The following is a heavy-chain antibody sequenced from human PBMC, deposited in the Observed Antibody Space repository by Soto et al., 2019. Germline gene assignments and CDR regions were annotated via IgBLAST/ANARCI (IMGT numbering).Heavy chain of an antibody. CDR2: IYYSGST. CDR1: GGSISSGGYY. CDR3: ARRLGYCSSTSCTGFDL. Sequence: LSLTCTVSGGSISSGGYYWSWIRQHPGKGLEWIGYIYYSGSTYYNPSLKSRVTISVDTSKNQFSLKLSSVTAAETAVYYCARRLGYCSSTSCTGFDLWGQGTLVTVSS. J-gene: IGHJ5*01. V-gene: IGHV4-31*03. D-gene: IGHD2-2*01.